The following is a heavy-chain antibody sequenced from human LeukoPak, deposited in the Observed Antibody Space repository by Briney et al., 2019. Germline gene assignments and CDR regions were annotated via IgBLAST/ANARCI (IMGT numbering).Heavy chain of an antibody. Sequence: SETLSLTCSVSGASINSYYWNWLRQPPGKGLGWIGNTYSSGSTNYNPSLKSRVTISLDTSKNQFSLKMSSVTAADTAVYYCAKDWELGSWGQGTLVTVSS. D-gene: IGHD1-26*01. CDR3: AKDWELGS. CDR1: GASINSYY. CDR2: TYSSGST. J-gene: IGHJ5*02. V-gene: IGHV4-59*01.